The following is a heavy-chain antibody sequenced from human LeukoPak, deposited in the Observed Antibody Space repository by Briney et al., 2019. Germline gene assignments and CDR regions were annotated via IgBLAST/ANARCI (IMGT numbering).Heavy chain of an antibody. V-gene: IGHV4-59*06. D-gene: IGHD3-16*01. CDR2: IYYSGGT. J-gene: IGHJ5*02. Sequence: SETLSLTCTISGGSISGYYWSWIRQSPGKGLEWIGYIYYSGGTYYNPSLKSRVTISVDTSKNQFSLKLSSVTAADTAVYYCARHYGPWGQGTLVTVSS. CDR1: GGSISGYY. CDR3: ARHYGP.